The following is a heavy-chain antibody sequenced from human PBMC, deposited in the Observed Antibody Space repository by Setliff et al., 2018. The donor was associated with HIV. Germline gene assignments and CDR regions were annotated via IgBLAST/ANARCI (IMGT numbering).Heavy chain of an antibody. CDR3: ATADSEFDH. CDR1: GYTFTSHW. J-gene: IGHJ4*02. Sequence: GESLKISCKASGYTFTSHWIGWVRQMPGKGLEWMGVIYPADSDTKYSPSFQGQVPISADKSINTAYLQWRRLKASDSGIYFCATADSEFDHWGQGALVTVSS. CDR2: IYPADSDT. V-gene: IGHV5-51*01.